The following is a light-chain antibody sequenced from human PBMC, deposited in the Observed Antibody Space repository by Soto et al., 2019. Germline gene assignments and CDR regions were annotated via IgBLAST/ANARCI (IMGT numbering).Light chain of an antibody. CDR2: DAY. CDR3: QTYNDALA. V-gene: IGKV1-27*01. CDR1: QGVSDY. Sequence: DIQMTQSPSSLSASIGDRVTITCRATQGVSDYLAWYQQKPGKAPELLIYDAYSLQSGVPSRFSGSRSGADFILTISSLQTEDVATYYCQTYNDALAFGGGTKVELK. J-gene: IGKJ4*01.